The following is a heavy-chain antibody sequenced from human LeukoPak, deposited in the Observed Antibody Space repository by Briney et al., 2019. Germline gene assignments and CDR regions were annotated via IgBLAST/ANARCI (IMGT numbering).Heavy chain of an antibody. Sequence: ASVKVSCKASGYTFTGYYMHWVRQAPGQGLEWMGWINPNSGGTNYAQKFQGRVTMTRDTSISTAYMELSRLRSDDTAVYYCARLAGAYPLIDYWGQGTLVTVSS. V-gene: IGHV1-2*02. CDR1: GYTFTGYY. CDR3: ARLAGAYPLIDY. CDR2: INPNSGGT. D-gene: IGHD1-26*01. J-gene: IGHJ4*02.